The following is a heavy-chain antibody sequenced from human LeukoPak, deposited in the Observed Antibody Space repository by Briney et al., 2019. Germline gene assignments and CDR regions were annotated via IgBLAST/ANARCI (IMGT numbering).Heavy chain of an antibody. V-gene: IGHV1-69*13. CDR3: ASDLERDGCNMPETP. CDR2: IIPIFGTA. J-gene: IGHJ5*02. CDR1: GGTFSSYA. Sequence: SVKVSCKASGGTFSSYAISWVRQAPGQGLEWMGGIIPIFGTANYAQKFQGRVTITADESTSTAYMELSSLRSEDTAVYYCASDLERDGCNMPETPWGQGTLVTVSS. D-gene: IGHD5-24*01.